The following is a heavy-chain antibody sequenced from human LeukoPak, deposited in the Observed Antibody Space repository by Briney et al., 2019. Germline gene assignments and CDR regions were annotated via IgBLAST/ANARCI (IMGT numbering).Heavy chain of an antibody. CDR3: AKDGLAFISGSYMDY. V-gene: IGHV3-30*18. CDR2: ISYDGSNK. CDR1: GFTFSSYG. D-gene: IGHD3-10*01. J-gene: IGHJ4*02. Sequence: GGSLRLSCAASGFTFSSYGMHWVRQAPGKGLEWVAVISYDGSNKYYADSVKGRFTISRDNSKNTLYLQMNSLRAEDTAVYYCAKDGLAFISGSYMDYWGQGTLVTVSS.